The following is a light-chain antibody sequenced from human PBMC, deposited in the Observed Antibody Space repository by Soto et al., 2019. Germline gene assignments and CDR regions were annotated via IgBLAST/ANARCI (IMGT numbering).Light chain of an antibody. CDR3: QQYGSSPLFT. V-gene: IGKV3-20*01. CDR1: QSVSSSY. Sequence: EIVVTQSPGTLSLSPGERATLSCRASQSVSSSYLAWYQQKPGQAPRLLIYGASSRATGIPHRFSGSGSGTDFTLTISRLEPEDFAVYYCQQYGSSPLFTFGPGTKVDIK. CDR2: GAS. J-gene: IGKJ3*01.